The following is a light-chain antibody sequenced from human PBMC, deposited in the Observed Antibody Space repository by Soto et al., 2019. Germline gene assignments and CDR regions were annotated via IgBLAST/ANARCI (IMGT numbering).Light chain of an antibody. CDR2: DVS. Sequence: QSVLTQPASVSGSPGQSITISCTGTSSDVGGYNYVSWYRQHPGKAPKLMIYDVSNRPSGVSNRFSGSKSGNTASPTISGLQAEDEADYYCSSYTSSSTLYVFGTGTKVTVL. V-gene: IGLV2-14*01. CDR3: SSYTSSSTLYV. CDR1: SSDVGGYNY. J-gene: IGLJ1*01.